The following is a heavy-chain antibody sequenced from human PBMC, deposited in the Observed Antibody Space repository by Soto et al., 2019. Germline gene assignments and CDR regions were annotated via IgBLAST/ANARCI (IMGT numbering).Heavy chain of an antibody. Sequence: QVHIVQSGAEVKKPGASVKVSCKTSGYPFTHFSIHWVRQAPGQRPEWMAWINSGTGSTRYSQNFQGRVTVTRDTSANTVNMELSSLRSEDTAVYSCARDKAIMTGYSPFDSWGQGTLVTVSS. D-gene: IGHD3-9*01. CDR3: ARDKAIMTGYSPFDS. CDR1: GYPFTHFS. CDR2: INSGTGST. J-gene: IGHJ4*02. V-gene: IGHV1-3*04.